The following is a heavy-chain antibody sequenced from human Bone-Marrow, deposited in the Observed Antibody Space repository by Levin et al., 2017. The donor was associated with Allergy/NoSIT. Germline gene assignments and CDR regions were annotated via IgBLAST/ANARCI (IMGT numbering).Heavy chain of an antibody. V-gene: IGHV1-2*02. CDR2: INPNSGDR. J-gene: IGHJ6*02. Sequence: GGSLRLSCKASGYTFTGYYIHWVRQAPGQGLEWMGWINPNSGDRDYAQKFQGRVTMTRDTSITTAYMELSTLRSDDTAVYYCAREEMSRTDFWSGYSSTRFGMDVWGQGTTVTVSS. CDR1: GYTFTGYY. CDR3: AREEMSRTDFWSGYSSTRFGMDV. D-gene: IGHD3-3*01.